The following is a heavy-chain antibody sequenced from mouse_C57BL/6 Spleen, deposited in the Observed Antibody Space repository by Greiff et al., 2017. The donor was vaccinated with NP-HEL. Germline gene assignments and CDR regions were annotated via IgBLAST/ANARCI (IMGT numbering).Heavy chain of an antibody. CDR1: GYAFSSSW. D-gene: IGHD2-4*01. J-gene: IGHJ3*01. CDR3: ARDYDYDGGGFAY. Sequence: QVQLQQSGPELVKPGASVKISCKASGYAFSSSWMNWVKQRPGKGLEWIGRIYPGDGDTNYNGKFKGKATLTADKSSSTAYMQLSSLTSEDSAVYFCARDYDYDGGGFAYWGQGTLVTVSA. V-gene: IGHV1-82*01. CDR2: IYPGDGDT.